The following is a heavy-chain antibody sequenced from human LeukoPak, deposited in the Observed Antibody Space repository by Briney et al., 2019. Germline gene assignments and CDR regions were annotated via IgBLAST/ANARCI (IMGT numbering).Heavy chain of an antibody. D-gene: IGHD3-10*01. V-gene: IGHV4-30-4*01. CDR1: GGSISSGDYY. Sequence: PSQTLSLTCTVSGGSISSGDYYWSWIRQPPGKGLEWIGYIYYSGSTYYNPSLKSRVTISVDTSKNQFSLKLSSVTAADTAVYYCAVGQGDTRAFDIWGQGTMVTVSS. CDR2: IYYSGST. J-gene: IGHJ3*02. CDR3: AVGQGDTRAFDI.